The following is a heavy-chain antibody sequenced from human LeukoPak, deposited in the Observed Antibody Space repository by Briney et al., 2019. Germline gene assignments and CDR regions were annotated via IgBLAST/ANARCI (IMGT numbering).Heavy chain of an antibody. CDR2: IIQDGSGK. D-gene: IGHD3-10*01. Sequence: GGSLRLSCAASGFTVSSNYMSWVRQAPGKGLEWVAEIIQDGSGKYYGDSVKGRFTISRDNAKNSVYLQMNSLRAEDTAVYYCATSDCYDSGRGGVSPSDHWGQGTLVTVSS. CDR1: GFTVSSNY. CDR3: ATSDCYDSGRGGVSPSDH. J-gene: IGHJ4*02. V-gene: IGHV3-7*01.